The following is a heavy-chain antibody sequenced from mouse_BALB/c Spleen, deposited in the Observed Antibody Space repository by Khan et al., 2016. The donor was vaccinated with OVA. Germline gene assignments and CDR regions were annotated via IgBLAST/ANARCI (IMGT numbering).Heavy chain of an antibody. D-gene: IGHD1-1*02. V-gene: IGHV9-3-1*01. CDR3: ERGGRGAMDY. CDR1: GYTFTNYG. CDR2: INSNTGEA. J-gene: IGHJ4*01. Sequence: QIQLVQSGPELKKPGETVKISCKASGYTFTNYGMNWVTQAPGKGLKWMGWINSNTGEATYAADFKGRIAFSLETSASTAYLQIKNLKNEDTATYSCERGGRGAMDYWGQGTSVTVSS.